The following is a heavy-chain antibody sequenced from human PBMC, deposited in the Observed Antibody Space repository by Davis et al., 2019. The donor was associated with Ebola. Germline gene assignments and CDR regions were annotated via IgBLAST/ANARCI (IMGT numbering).Heavy chain of an antibody. J-gene: IGHJ6*04. CDR3: ARGWLRGGLDV. D-gene: IGHD5-18*01. V-gene: IGHV6-1*01. Sequence: HSQTLSLTCAISGDSVSSGGWNWISQSPSRGLEWLGRTYYNSKWYNDYAASVKSRITINPDTSKNQFTLQLTSVTPEDTALYYCARGWLRGGLDVWGEGTTVTVSS. CDR1: GDSVSSGG. CDR2: TYYNSKWYN.